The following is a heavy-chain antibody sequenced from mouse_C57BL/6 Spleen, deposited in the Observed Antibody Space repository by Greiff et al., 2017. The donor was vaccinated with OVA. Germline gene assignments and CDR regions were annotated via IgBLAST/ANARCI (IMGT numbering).Heavy chain of an antibody. Sequence: VQLQQSGPELVKPGASVKISCKASGYAFSSSWMNWVKQRPGKGLEWIGRIYPGDGDTNYNGKFKGKATLTADKSSSTAYMQLSSLTSEDSAVYFCARRGGFDYWGQGTTLTVSS. CDR1: GYAFSSSW. CDR3: ARRGGFDY. J-gene: IGHJ2*01. V-gene: IGHV1-82*01. CDR2: IYPGDGDT.